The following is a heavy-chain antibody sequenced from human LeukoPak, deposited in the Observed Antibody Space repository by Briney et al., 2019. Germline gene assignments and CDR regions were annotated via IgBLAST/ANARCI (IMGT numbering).Heavy chain of an antibody. D-gene: IGHD3-3*01. J-gene: IGHJ6*03. CDR3: ARVTENYDFWSGSLRGSYYYMDV. CDR1: GGSISSYY. CDR2: IYYSGST. V-gene: IGHV4-59*01. Sequence: SETPSLTCTVSGGSISSYYWSWIRQPPGKGLEWIGYIYYSGSTNYNPSLKSRVTISVDTSKNQFSLKLSSVTAAGTAVYYCARVTENYDFWSGSLRGSYYYMDVWGKGTTVTVSS.